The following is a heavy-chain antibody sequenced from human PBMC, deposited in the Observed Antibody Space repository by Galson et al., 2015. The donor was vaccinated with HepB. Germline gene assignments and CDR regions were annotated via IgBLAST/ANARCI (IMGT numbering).Heavy chain of an antibody. V-gene: IGHV3-23*01. J-gene: IGHJ4*02. D-gene: IGHD5-12*01. Sequence: SLRLSCAASGFTFSSYAMSWVRQAPGKGLEWVSAISGSGGSTYYADSVKGRFTISRDNSKNTLYLQMNSLRAEDTAVYYCAKEGAKIGSNGASDAGFDYWGQGTLVTVSS. CDR1: GFTFSSYA. CDR2: ISGSGGST. CDR3: AKEGAKIGSNGASDAGFDY.